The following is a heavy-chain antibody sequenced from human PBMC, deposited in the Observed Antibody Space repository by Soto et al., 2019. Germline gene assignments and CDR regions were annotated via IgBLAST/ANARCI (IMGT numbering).Heavy chain of an antibody. V-gene: IGHV4-39*01. D-gene: IGHD5-18*01. CDR3: ARQSSGYTYGGGFDY. CDR1: GDSISSDSYY. J-gene: IGHJ4*02. CDR2: VYYSGRT. Sequence: SETLSLTCTVSGDSISSDSYYWGWIRQPPGKGLECIGSVYYSGRTYYNPSLESRVTISVDTSKSQFSLNLRSVTAADTAVYYCARQSSGYTYGGGFDYWGQGTLVTVSS.